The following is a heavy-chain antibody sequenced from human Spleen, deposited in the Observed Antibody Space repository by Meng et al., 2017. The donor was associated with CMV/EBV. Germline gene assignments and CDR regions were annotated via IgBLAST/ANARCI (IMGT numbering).Heavy chain of an antibody. J-gene: IGHJ6*02. CDR2: ITEDGSST. V-gene: IGHV3-74*01. D-gene: IGHD3-3*01. CDR3: ARAPFYTTYYDFWSGYYSDYYYGMDV. CDR1: GFTFSSYW. Sequence: GESLKISCAASGFTFSSYWMHWVRQAPGKGLVWVSRITEDGSSTVYADSVKGRFIISRDNAKNTLYLQMNSLRAEDTAVYYCARAPFYTTYYDFWSGYYSDYYYGMDVWGQGTTVTVSS.